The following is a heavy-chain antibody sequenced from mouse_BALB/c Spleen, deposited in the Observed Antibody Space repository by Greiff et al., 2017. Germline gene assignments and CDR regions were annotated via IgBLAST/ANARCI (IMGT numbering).Heavy chain of an antibody. J-gene: IGHJ2*01. V-gene: IGHV4-1*02. CDR2: INPDSSTI. CDR3: ARFYYYGSSYFDY. CDR1: GVDFSRYW. D-gene: IGHD1-1*01. Sequence: GVDFSRYWMSWVRQAPGKGLEWIGEINPDSSTINYTPSLKDKFIISRDNAKNTLYLQMSKVRSEDTALYYCARFYYYGSSYFDYWGQGTTLTVSS.